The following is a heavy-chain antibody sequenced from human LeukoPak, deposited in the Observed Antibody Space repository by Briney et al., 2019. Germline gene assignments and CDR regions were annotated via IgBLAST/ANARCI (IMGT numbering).Heavy chain of an antibody. CDR3: ARVVSYYYFYMDV. D-gene: IGHD2-21*01. J-gene: IGHJ6*03. V-gene: IGHV3-15*01. CDR2: IKSKTDGGTT. CDR1: GFTFSNAW. Sequence: GGSLRLSCAASGFTFSNAWMSWVRQAPGKGLEWVGRIKSKTDGGTTDYAAPVKGRFTISRDNSKNTLYLQMYSVRAEDTAVYYCARVVSYYYFYMDVWGKGTTVTISS.